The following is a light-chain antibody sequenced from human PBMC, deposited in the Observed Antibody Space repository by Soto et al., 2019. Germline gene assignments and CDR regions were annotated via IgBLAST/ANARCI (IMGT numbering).Light chain of an antibody. CDR1: QSIRSH. V-gene: IGKV3D-15*01. J-gene: IGKJ5*01. CDR2: GAS. Sequence: EIVMTQSPATLSVSLGERATLSCRAAQSIRSHLAWYQHKPGQAPRLLIYGASTRATGIPARFSGSGSGTEFTLTISSLQPEDFAVYYCQQYNSSPMTFGQGTRLEIK. CDR3: QQYNSSPMT.